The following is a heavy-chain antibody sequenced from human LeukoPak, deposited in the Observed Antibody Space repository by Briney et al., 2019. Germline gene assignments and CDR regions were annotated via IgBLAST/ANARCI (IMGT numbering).Heavy chain of an antibody. D-gene: IGHD6-19*01. J-gene: IGHJ4*02. V-gene: IGHV1-2*02. CDR2: INPNSGGT. CDR1: GYTFTGYY. CDR3: AKGGYSSGWPGHDYFDY. Sequence: ASVKVSCTASGYTFTGYYMHWVRQAPGQGLEWMGWINPNSGGTNYAQTFQGRVTMTRDTSISTAYIELSRLRSDDTAVYYCAKGGYSSGWPGHDYFDYWGQGTLVTVSS.